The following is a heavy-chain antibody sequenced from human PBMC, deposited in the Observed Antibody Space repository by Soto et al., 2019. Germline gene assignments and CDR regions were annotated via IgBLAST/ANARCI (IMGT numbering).Heavy chain of an antibody. V-gene: IGHV4-59*01. J-gene: IGHJ4*02. Sequence: SETLSLTCTVSGGSISSYYWSWIRRPPGKGLEWIGYIYYSGSTIYNPSLKSRVTISVDTSKNQFSLKLSSVTAADTAVYYCARARYDSSGYYYFDYWGQGTLVTVSS. CDR1: GGSISSYY. CDR3: ARARYDSSGYYYFDY. CDR2: IYYSGST. D-gene: IGHD3-22*01.